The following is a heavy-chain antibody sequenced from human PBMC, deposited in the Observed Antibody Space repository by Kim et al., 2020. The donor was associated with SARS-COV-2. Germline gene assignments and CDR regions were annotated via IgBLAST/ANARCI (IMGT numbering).Heavy chain of an antibody. D-gene: IGHD6-6*01. Sequence: GGSLRLSCAASGFTFSSYWMHWVRQAPGKGLVWVSRINSDGSSTSYADSVKGRFTISRDNAKNTLYLQMNSLRAEDTAVYYCARQLANYYYYYGMDVWGQGTTVTVSS. V-gene: IGHV3-74*01. CDR1: GFTFSSYW. CDR3: ARQLANYYYYYGMDV. CDR2: INSDGSST. J-gene: IGHJ6*02.